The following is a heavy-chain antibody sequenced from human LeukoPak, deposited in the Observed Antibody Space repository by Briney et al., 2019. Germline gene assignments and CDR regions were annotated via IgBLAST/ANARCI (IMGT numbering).Heavy chain of an antibody. CDR3: AIGGNWGPFDY. CDR2: ISGSGGST. V-gene: IGHV3-23*01. J-gene: IGHJ4*02. Sequence: GGSLRLSCAASGFTFSSYAMSWVRQAPGKGLEWVSTISGSGGSTYYADSVKGRFTISRDNSKNTLYLQMNSLRAEDTAVYYCAIGGNWGPFDYWGQGTLVTVSS. CDR1: GFTFSSYA. D-gene: IGHD4-23*01.